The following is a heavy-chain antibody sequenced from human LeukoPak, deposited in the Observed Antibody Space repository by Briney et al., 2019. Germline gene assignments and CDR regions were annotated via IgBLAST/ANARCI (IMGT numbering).Heavy chain of an antibody. CDR1: GFTVSSNY. D-gene: IGHD3-16*01. CDR2: IYSGGST. CDR3: ARDHHRRQYDGQARDTFDI. V-gene: IGHV3-53*01. Sequence: GGSLRLSCAASGFTVSSNYMSWVRQAPGKGLEWVSVIYSGGSTYYADSVKGRFTISRDNSKNTLYLQMNSLRAEDTAVYYCARDHHRRQYDGQARDTFDIWGQGTMVTVSS. J-gene: IGHJ3*02.